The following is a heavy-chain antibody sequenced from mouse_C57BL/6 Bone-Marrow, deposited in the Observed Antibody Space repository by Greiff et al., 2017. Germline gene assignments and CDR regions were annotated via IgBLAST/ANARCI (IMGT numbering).Heavy chain of an antibody. D-gene: IGHD1-1*01. J-gene: IGHJ1*03. CDR1: GYTFTSYW. Sequence: QVQLQQPGAELVKPGASVKLSCKASGYTFTSYWMHWVKQRPGQGLEWIGMIHPNSGSTNYNEKFKSKATLTVDKSSSTSYMQLSSLTSEDSAVYYCARRIGSSPHWYFDVWGTGTTVTVSS. CDR3: ARRIGSSPHWYFDV. CDR2: IHPNSGST. V-gene: IGHV1-64*01.